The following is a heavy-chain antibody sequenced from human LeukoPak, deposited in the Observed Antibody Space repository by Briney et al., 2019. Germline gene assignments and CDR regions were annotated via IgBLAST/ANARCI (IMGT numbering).Heavy chain of an antibody. Sequence: GGSLRLSCAASGFTFSNNNTNWVRQTPGKGLEWLSSISASGSYINYADSVGGRFTISRDNAENSLYLQMNSLRVEDTALYYCARMGSALEVGANAFDIWGQGTMVTVSS. D-gene: IGHD2-15*01. CDR1: GFTFSNNN. V-gene: IGHV3-21*01. J-gene: IGHJ3*02. CDR3: ARMGSALEVGANAFDI. CDR2: ISASGSYI.